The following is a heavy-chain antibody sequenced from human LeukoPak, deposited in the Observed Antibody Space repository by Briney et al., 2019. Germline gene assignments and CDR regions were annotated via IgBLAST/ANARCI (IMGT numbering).Heavy chain of an antibody. Sequence: GGSLRLSCAASGFTFSDYYMSWIRQAPGKGLEWVSYISSSGSTIYYADSVKGRFTISRDNSKNTLYLQMNSLRAEDTAVYYCVYPRGTDAFDIWGQGTMVTVSS. V-gene: IGHV3-11*01. CDR1: GFTFSDYY. J-gene: IGHJ3*02. CDR2: ISSSGSTI. CDR3: VYPRGTDAFDI. D-gene: IGHD3-16*01.